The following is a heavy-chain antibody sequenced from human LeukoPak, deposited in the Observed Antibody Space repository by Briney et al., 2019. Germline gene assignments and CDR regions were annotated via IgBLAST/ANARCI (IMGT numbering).Heavy chain of an antibody. J-gene: IGHJ4*02. CDR3: ARGTPSGWYGAVY. Sequence: ALVKVSCKASEYTFTSYDINWVRQATGQGLEWMGWMNPNSGNTGYAQKFQGRVIMTRNTSITTAYMELSSLTSEDTAVYYCARGTPSGWYGAVYWGQGTLVTVSS. V-gene: IGHV1-8*01. CDR2: MNPNSGNT. CDR1: EYTFTSYD. D-gene: IGHD6-19*01.